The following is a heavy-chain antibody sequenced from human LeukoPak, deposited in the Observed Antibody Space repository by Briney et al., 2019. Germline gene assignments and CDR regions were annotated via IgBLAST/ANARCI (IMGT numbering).Heavy chain of an antibody. CDR3: ARDVHYGVDY. CDR1: GFTFSSYA. V-gene: IGHV3-30-3*01. D-gene: IGHD3-16*01. Sequence: PGGSLRLSCAASGFTFSSYAMHWVRQAPGKGLEWVAVISYDGSNKYYADSVKGRFTISRDNSKNTLYLQMNSLRAEDTAVYYYARDVHYGVDYWGQGTLVTVSS. J-gene: IGHJ4*02. CDR2: ISYDGSNK.